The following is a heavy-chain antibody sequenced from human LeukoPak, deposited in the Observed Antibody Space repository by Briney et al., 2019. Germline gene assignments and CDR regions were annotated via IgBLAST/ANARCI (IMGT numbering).Heavy chain of an antibody. CDR1: GYTFTGYY. CDR3: ARVGYYESSGYYEY. J-gene: IGHJ4*02. CDR2: INPNSGGT. V-gene: IGHV1-2*06. D-gene: IGHD3-22*01. Sequence: GASVKVSCMASGYTFTGYYMHWVRQAPGQGLEWMGRINPNSGGTNYAQKFQGRVTMTRDTSISTAYMELSRLRSDDTAVYYCARVGYYESSGYYEYWGQGTLVTVSS.